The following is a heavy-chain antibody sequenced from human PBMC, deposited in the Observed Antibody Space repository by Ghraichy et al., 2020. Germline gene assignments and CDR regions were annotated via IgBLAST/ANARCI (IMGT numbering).Heavy chain of an antibody. CDR3: AARVTPAY. CDR1: GFSFTSHA. J-gene: IGHJ4*02. CDR2: ITTTGDST. D-gene: IGHD4-17*01. V-gene: IGHV3-23*01. Sequence: GGSLRLSCAASGFSFTSHAMSWVRQAPGKGLEWVATITTTGDSTFYADSVEGRFTISRDNFKNILYLQLNNLRVEDSALYYCAARVTPAYWGQGTLVTVSS.